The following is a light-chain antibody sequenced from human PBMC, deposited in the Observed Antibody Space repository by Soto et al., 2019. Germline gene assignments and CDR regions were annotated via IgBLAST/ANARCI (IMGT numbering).Light chain of an antibody. CDR2: DAS. V-gene: IGKV1-33*01. CDR1: QDISNY. CDR3: LQDYRYPPWT. Sequence: DIQMTQSPSSLSASVGDRVTITCQASQDISNYLNWYQQKPGKAPKLLIYDASNLETGVPSRFSGSGSGTDFTFTISSLQPEDFATYYCLQDYRYPPWTFGQGTKVDIK. J-gene: IGKJ1*01.